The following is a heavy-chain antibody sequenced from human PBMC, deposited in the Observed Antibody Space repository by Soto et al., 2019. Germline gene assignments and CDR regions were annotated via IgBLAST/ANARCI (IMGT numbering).Heavy chain of an antibody. J-gene: IGHJ6*02. D-gene: IGHD1-26*01. CDR1: SGPSRSHN. CDR3: VRQGSGDLPGRVDV. Sequence: QVQLQQSGPGLVKPSETLSLTCTVSSGPSRSHNWGWIRQPPGGGLEWIGYIYHTGDTSYNPSLSSPVTLSADTSTKPTSLTLRSVTAADPAVYCCVRQGSGDLPGRVDVWGQGPRVSVSS. V-gene: IGHV4-59*08. CDR2: IYHTGDT.